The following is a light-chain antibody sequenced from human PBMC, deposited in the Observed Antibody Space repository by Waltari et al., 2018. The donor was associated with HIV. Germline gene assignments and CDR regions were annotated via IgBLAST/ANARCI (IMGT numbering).Light chain of an antibody. V-gene: IGLV1-47*01. J-gene: IGLJ2*01. CDR3: AAWDDSVSGWA. Sequence: QSVLTQAPSASATPAQRVTLSCSGPGSKVGFNFVSWYQQLPGMAPKLLIYSNNERPSRVPDRFSGSKSGTSDSLAISGLRSEDEAVYFCAAWDDSVSGWAFGEGTKVTVL. CDR2: SNN. CDR1: GSKVGFNF.